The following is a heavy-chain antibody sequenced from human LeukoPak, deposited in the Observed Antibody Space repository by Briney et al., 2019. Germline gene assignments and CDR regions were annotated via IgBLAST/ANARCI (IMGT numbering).Heavy chain of an antibody. Sequence: PSETLSLTCTVSGDSISGNGYYWNWIRQHPGKGLEWFGYIYYSGTTYYNPSLKSRVTMSVDTSKNQFSLKLSSVTAADTAVYYCARVEGSWAFDIWGQGTMVTVSS. D-gene: IGHD3-10*01. CDR1: GDSISGNGYY. CDR2: IYYSGTT. J-gene: IGHJ3*02. V-gene: IGHV4-31*03. CDR3: ARVEGSWAFDI.